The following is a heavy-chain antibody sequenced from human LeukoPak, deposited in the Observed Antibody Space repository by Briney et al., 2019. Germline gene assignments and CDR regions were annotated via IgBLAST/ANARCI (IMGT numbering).Heavy chain of an antibody. CDR2: IYYSGST. Sequence: PSETLSLTCAVSGGSISSGGYYWSWIRQHPGKGLEWIGYIYYSGSTYYNPSLKGRVTISVDPSKNQFSLKLSSVSAADTAVYYCARVGELEPFDYWGQGTLVTVSS. D-gene: IGHD1-1*01. CDR3: ARVGELEPFDY. J-gene: IGHJ4*02. V-gene: IGHV4-31*11. CDR1: GGSISSGGYY.